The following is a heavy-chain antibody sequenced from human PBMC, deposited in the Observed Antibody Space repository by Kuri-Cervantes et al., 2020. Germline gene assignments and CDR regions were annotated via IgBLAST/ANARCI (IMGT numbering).Heavy chain of an antibody. CDR3: ARDSLIYDSSGYWTYYFDY. CDR2: VFTTGST. V-gene: IGHV4-4*07. D-gene: IGHD3-22*01. CDR1: GGSISSYS. Sequence: SETLSLTCTVSGGSISSYSWRWIRQPAGKGLEWIGRVFTTGSTNYNPSLKSRVTISVDKSKNQFSLKLSSVTAADTAVYYCARDSLIYDSSGYWTYYFDYWGQGTLVTVSS. J-gene: IGHJ4*02.